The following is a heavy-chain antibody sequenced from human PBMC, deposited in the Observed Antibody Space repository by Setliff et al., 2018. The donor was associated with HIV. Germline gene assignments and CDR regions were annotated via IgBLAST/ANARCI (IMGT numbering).Heavy chain of an antibody. Sequence: GESLKISCKGSGYSFTSYWISWVRQMPGEGLEWMGRIDPSNSNTNYSPSFQGHVTISADKSISTAYLQWSSLKASDTAMYYCARGFYGDYYFDYWGQGTLVTVSS. V-gene: IGHV5-10-1*01. J-gene: IGHJ4*02. CDR1: GYSFTSYW. CDR2: IDPSNSNT. CDR3: ARGFYGDYYFDY. D-gene: IGHD4-17*01.